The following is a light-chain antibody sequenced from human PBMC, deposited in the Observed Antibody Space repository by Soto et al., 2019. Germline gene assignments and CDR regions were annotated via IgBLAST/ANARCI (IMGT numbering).Light chain of an antibody. CDR2: WAS. Sequence: DIVMTQSPDSLAVSLGERATINCKSSQSVLYSSNNKSYLAWYQQKPGLPPKLLIYWASTRESGVPGRFSGSGSGTDFTLTISSLQAEDVAVYYCQQYFSAPWTFGQGTKVEIK. CDR1: QSVLYSSNNKSY. CDR3: QQYFSAPWT. V-gene: IGKV4-1*01. J-gene: IGKJ1*01.